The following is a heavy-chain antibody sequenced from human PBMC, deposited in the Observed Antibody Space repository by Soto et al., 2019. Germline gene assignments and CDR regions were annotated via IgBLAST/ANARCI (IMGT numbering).Heavy chain of an antibody. CDR2: ISTAGDT. J-gene: IGHJ4*02. D-gene: IGHD6-13*01. Sequence: PGGSLRLSCEASGFTFSCFDMHWVRQPTGKGLEWVSSISTAGDTYYAVSVKGRFTISRDNAKNSLSLQMNSLRAGDMAVYFCAKSQEIGTHFFDSWGQGTQVTVSS. CDR3: AKSQEIGTHFFDS. CDR1: GFTFSCFD. V-gene: IGHV3-13*01.